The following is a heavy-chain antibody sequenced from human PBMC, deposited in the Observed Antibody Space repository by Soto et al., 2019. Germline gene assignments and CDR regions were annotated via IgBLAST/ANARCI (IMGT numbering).Heavy chain of an antibody. V-gene: IGHV4-59*08. D-gene: IGHD5-12*01. CDR3: ARLEIDGGYDSGDDY. J-gene: IGHJ4*02. Sequence: QVQLQESGPGLVKPSETLSLTCTVSGGSISSYYWSWIRQPPGKGREWIGYIYYSGSTNYNPSLKGRVTMSVDTSTNQFSPTLSSVTAADTAVYYCARLEIDGGYDSGDDYWGQGTLVTVSS. CDR2: IYYSGST. CDR1: GGSISSYY.